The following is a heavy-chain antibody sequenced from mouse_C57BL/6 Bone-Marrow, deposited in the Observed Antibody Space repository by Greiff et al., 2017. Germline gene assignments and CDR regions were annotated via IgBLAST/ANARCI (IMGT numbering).Heavy chain of an antibody. CDR1: GYAFSSYW. CDR3: ARSGGNDGYFPV. Sequence: LQESGAELVKPGASVKISCKASGYAFSSYWMNWVKQRPGKGLEWIGQIYPGDGDTNYNGKFKGKATLTADKSSSTAYMQLSSLTSEDSAVYFCARSGGNDGYFPVWGTGTTVTVSS. V-gene: IGHV1-80*01. D-gene: IGHD2-3*01. CDR2: IYPGDGDT. J-gene: IGHJ1*03.